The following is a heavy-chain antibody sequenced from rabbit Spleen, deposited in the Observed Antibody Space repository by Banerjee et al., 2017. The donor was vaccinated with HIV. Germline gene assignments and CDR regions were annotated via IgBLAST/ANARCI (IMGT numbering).Heavy chain of an antibody. V-gene: IGHV1S47*01. J-gene: IGHJ4*01. Sequence: QEQLVESGGGLVQPGESLKLFCKASGFDFSTYGVSWVRQAPGKGLVWIGCIDPVFGITYYASGGNGRFTISSHNAQNTLYLQLNSLTAADTATYVCVREVAAKFNLWGPGTLVTVS. CDR2: IDPVFGIT. CDR3: VREVAAKFNL. CDR1: GFDFSTYG. D-gene: IGHD4-1*01.